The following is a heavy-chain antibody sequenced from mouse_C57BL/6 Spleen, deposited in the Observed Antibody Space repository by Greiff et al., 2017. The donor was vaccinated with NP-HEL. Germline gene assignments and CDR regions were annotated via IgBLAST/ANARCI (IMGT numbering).Heavy chain of an antibody. CDR3: ARIYYDYDPDYYAMDY. V-gene: IGHV14-3*01. J-gene: IGHJ4*01. Sequence: VQLKESVAELVRPGASVKLSCTASGFNIKNTYMHWVKQRPEQGLEWIGRIDPANGNTKYAPKFQGKATITADTSSNTAYLQLSSLTSEDTAIYYCARIYYDYDPDYYAMDYWGQGTSVTVSS. CDR1: GFNIKNTY. D-gene: IGHD2-4*01. CDR2: IDPANGNT.